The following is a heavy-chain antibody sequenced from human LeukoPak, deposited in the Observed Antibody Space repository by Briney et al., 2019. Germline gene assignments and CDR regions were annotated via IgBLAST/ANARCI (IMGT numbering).Heavy chain of an antibody. J-gene: IGHJ4*02. Sequence: QSEGSLRLSCAASGLTFSSHWMHWVRQAPGKGLEWVSVIYGGGSIYYADSVKGRFTISRDNSKNTLYLQMNSLRAEDTAVYYCARGAGYNYPYYFDYWGQGTLVTVSS. D-gene: IGHD5-24*01. CDR2: IYGGGSI. CDR1: GLTFSSHW. CDR3: ARGAGYNYPYYFDY. V-gene: IGHV3-53*01.